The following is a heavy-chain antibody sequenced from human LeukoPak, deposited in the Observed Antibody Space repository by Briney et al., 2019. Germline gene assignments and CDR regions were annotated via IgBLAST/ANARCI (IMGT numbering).Heavy chain of an antibody. J-gene: IGHJ5*02. V-gene: IGHV4-34*01. CDR3: ARGARMVRGVIRGRGFDP. CDR2: INHSGST. CDR1: GGSFSGYY. D-gene: IGHD3-10*01. Sequence: PSETLSLTCAVYGGSFSGYYWSWIRQPPGKGLEWIGEINHSGSTNYNPSLKSRVTLSVDTSKNQFSLKLSSVTAADTAVYYCARGARMVRGVIRGRGFDPWGQGTLVTVSS.